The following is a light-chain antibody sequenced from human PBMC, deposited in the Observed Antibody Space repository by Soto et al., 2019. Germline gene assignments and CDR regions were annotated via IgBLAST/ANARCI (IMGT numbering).Light chain of an antibody. CDR2: GAS. CDR1: QSVSSN. Sequence: EIVMTQSPATLSVSPGERATLSCRASQSVSSNLAWYQQKPGQAPRLLIYGASTRATGIPARFSGSGSGTEFTLTISSLQSEDFAVYFCQQYTNWAPEYPFGQGTKLEIK. J-gene: IGKJ2*01. CDR3: QQYTNWAPEYP. V-gene: IGKV3-15*01.